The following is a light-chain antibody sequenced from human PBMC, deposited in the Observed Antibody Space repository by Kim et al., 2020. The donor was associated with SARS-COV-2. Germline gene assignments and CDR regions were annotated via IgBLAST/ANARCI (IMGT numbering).Light chain of an antibody. CDR1: QNIRAD. CDR2: DAS. J-gene: IGKJ1*01. V-gene: IGKV3-15*01. CDR3: QQYNYWPPWT. Sequence: PGERATLSCRASQNIRADLAWYQQKSGQAPRLLIYDASSRATGVPARFTGSGSGTEFTLTINGLQSEDFAIYYCQQYNYWPPWTFGQGTKVDIK.